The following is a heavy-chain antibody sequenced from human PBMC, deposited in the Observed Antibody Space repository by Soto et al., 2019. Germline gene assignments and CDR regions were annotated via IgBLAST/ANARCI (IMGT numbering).Heavy chain of an antibody. Sequence: SETLSLTCTVSGDSFTTFYWSWIRQAPGKGLEWIGYIFYSGGTNYNPSLKRRGTMSIDTSKRQFSLNLTSVPAAAPAVYYCARSRYPPGVDHWGQGTLVTVSS. CDR2: IFYSGGT. CDR1: GDSFTTFY. V-gene: IGHV4-59*01. CDR3: ARSRYPPGVDH. J-gene: IGHJ4*02. D-gene: IGHD2-8*02.